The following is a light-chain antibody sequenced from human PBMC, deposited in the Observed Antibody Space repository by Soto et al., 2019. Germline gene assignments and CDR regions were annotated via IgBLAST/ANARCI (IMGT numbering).Light chain of an antibody. V-gene: IGKV1-5*01. CDR3: HHYTRA. CDR1: QSISTW. J-gene: IGKJ1*01. Sequence: DLQMTQSPSSLSASVGDRVTITCRASQSISTWVAWYQQKPGKAPKHLIFDASTLESGVPSRFSGSAAGTEFTLTSTSLQPDDFATFYCHHYTRAFGRGPEVDIK. CDR2: DAS.